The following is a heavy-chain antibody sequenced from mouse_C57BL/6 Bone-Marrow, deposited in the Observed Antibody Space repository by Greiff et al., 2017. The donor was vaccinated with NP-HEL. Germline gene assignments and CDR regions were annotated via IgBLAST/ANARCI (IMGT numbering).Heavy chain of an antibody. CDR2: ISDGGSYT. J-gene: IGHJ1*03. V-gene: IGHV5-4*03. CDR1: GFTFSSYA. Sequence: EVKLVESGGGLVKPGGSLKLSCAASGFTFSSYAMSWVRQTPEKRLEWVATISDGGSYTYYPDNVKGRFTIYRENAKNNLYLQMSHLKSEDTAMYYCASVITTVVDWYFDVWGTGTTVTVSS. CDR3: ASVITTVVDWYFDV. D-gene: IGHD1-1*01.